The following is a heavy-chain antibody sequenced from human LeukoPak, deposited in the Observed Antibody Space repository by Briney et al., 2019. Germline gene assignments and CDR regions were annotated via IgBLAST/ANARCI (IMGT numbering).Heavy chain of an antibody. J-gene: IGHJ5*02. Sequence: PSETLSLTCAVSGGSISSSNWWSWVRQPPGKGLEWIGEIYHSGSTNYNPSLKSRVTISVDTSKNQFSLKLSSVTAADTAVYYCARESLIAAAGIWWFDPWGQGTLVTVSS. D-gene: IGHD6-13*01. CDR1: GGSISSSNW. CDR2: IYHSGST. V-gene: IGHV4-4*02. CDR3: ARESLIAAAGIWWFDP.